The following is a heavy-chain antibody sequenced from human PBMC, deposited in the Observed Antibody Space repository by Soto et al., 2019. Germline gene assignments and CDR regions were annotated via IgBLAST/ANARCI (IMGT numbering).Heavy chain of an antibody. CDR2: IIPIFGTA. V-gene: IGHV1-69*01. Sequence: QVQLVQSGAEVKKPGSSVKVSCKASGGTFSSYAISWVRQAPGQGLEWMGGIIPIFGTANYAQKFQGRVTITADESTSTAYMELSSLRSEDTAVYYCARVDTGLRFLEWVPHYGMDVWGQGTTVTVS. CDR3: ARVDTGLRFLEWVPHYGMDV. J-gene: IGHJ6*02. D-gene: IGHD3-3*01. CDR1: GGTFSSYA.